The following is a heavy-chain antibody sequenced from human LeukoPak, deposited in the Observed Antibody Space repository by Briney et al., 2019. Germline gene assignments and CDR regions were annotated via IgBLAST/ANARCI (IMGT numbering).Heavy chain of an antibody. V-gene: IGHV3-23*01. J-gene: IGHJ4*02. CDR1: GFTFSSYS. Sequence: RGSLRLSCAASGFTFSSYSMNWVRQAPGRGLEWVSAISGSGGSTYYADSVKGRFTISRDNSKNILYLQMNSLRAVDTAVYYCHKYSTSGTDSWGQGTLVTVSS. D-gene: IGHD6-6*01. CDR2: ISGSGGST. CDR3: HKYSTSGTDS.